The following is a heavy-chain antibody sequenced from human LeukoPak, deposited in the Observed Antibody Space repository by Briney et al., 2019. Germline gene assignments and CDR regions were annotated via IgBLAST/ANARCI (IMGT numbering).Heavy chain of an antibody. D-gene: IGHD3-22*01. Sequence: ASVKVSCKASGYTFTSYDINWVRQATGQGLEWMGWMNPNSGNTGYAQKFQGRVTMTRNTSISTAYMELSSLRSEDTAVYYCATEIVVVIGTEYWGQGTLVTVSS. CDR1: GYTFTSYD. V-gene: IGHV1-8*01. CDR3: ATEIVVVIGTEY. CDR2: MNPNSGNT. J-gene: IGHJ4*02.